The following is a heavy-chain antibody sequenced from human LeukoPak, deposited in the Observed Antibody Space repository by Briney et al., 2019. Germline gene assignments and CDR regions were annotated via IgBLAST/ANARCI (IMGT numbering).Heavy chain of an antibody. CDR1: GFTFSSYA. V-gene: IGHV3-64*01. CDR2: ISSNGGST. Sequence: PGGSLRLSCAASGFTFSSYAMHWVRQAPGKGLEYVSAISSNGGSTYYANSVKGRFTISRDNSKNTLYLQMGSLRAEDMAVYYCAREERGGQTYYDILTGYYKGSFDYWGQGTLVTVSS. D-gene: IGHD3-9*01. J-gene: IGHJ4*02. CDR3: AREERGGQTYYDILTGYYKGSFDY.